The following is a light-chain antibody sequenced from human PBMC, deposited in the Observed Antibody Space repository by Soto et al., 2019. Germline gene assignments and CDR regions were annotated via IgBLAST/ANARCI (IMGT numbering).Light chain of an antibody. CDR1: QSVTNS. J-gene: IGKJ5*01. V-gene: IGKV3-20*01. CDR2: GAS. Sequence: EIVLTQSPATLSLSPGERATLSCRASQSVTNSLAWYQQKPGQAPRLLIYGASSRATGIPDRFSGSGSGTDFTLTISRLEPEDFAVYYCQQYGSSPITFGQGTRLETK. CDR3: QQYGSSPIT.